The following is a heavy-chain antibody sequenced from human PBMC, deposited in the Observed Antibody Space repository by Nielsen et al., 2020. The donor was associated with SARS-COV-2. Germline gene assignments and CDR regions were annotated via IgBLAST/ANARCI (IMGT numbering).Heavy chain of an antibody. J-gene: IGHJ4*02. CDR2: IYYSGST. D-gene: IGHD5-18*01. V-gene: IGHV4-30-4*01. CDR3: AREVDTAMVFIFDY. CDR1: GGSISSGDYY. Sequence: SETLSLTCTVSGGSISSGDYYWSWIRQPPGKGLEWIGYIYYSGSTYYNPSLKSRVTISVDTSKNQFSLKLSSVTAADTAVYYCAREVDTAMVFIFDYWGQGTLVTVSS.